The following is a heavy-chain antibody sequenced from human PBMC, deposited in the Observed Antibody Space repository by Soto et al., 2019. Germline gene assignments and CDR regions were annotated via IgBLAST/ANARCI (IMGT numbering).Heavy chain of an antibody. Sequence: GWSLRVSCVGSGFTFSSDALHWVRQAPGKGLEWVAVVSSDGNHAYYPDHVKGRFTISRDNSQSTVYLQMKSLKPEDTATYYCARDSDYSTASTHFDHWGQGTLVTGSS. CDR1: GFTFSSDA. CDR2: VSSDGNHA. D-gene: IGHD4-4*01. CDR3: ARDSDYSTASTHFDH. J-gene: IGHJ4*02. V-gene: IGHV3-30*04.